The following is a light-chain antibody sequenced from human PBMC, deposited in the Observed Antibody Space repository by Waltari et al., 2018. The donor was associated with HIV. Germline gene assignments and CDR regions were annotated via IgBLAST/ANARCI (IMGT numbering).Light chain of an antibody. CDR3: QQANSFPLT. CDR1: HAISTW. V-gene: IGKV1D-12*01. Sequence: DIQMTQSPSSVSASVGDRVTITCRSSHAISTWLAWYQQKPGKAPKLLIYSASSLQSGVTPRFSGSGSGTDFTLTISSLQPEDFATYDCQQANSFPLTFGGGTKVEIK. J-gene: IGKJ4*01. CDR2: SAS.